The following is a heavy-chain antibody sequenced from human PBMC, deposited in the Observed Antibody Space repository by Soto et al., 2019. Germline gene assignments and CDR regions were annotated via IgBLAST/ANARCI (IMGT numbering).Heavy chain of an antibody. V-gene: IGHV1-69*01. CDR2: VIPMVGTT. J-gene: IGHJ6*02. D-gene: IGHD1-1*01. CDR3: PTGSGSRVTHYYYGMDV. Sequence: QVQLVQSGAEVKKPGSSVKVSCKASGGIFSTYVITWVRQAPGQGLEWMGGVIPMVGTTNYAQKFQGRVTSTADESTRTTYMKLSSRRSENTAMYYCPTGSGSRVTHYYYGMDVWAQGTTVTVSS. CDR1: GGIFSTYV.